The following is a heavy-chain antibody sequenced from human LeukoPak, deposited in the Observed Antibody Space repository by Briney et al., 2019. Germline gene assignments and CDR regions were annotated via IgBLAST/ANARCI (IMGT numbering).Heavy chain of an antibody. Sequence: SETLSLTCTVSGGSISISSYYWGWIRQPPGKGLEWIVSIFYSGTTYYNPPLKRRVTISISTSQTQFSLSPSSVTATDTAVYYCARHVRFLEWLSSYYFDYWGQGTLVTVSS. D-gene: IGHD3-3*01. CDR2: IFYSGTT. CDR1: GGSISISSYY. CDR3: ARHVRFLEWLSSYYFDY. V-gene: IGHV4-39*01. J-gene: IGHJ4*02.